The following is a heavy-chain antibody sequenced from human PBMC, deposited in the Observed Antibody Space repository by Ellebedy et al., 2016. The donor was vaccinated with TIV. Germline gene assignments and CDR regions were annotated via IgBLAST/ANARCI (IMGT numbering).Heavy chain of an antibody. D-gene: IGHD2-15*01. CDR1: GGSINSYY. Sequence: MPGGSLRLSCTVSGGSINSYYWTWIRQPPGKGLEWIGYIYDSGSTNYNPSLKSRVTISVDTSKNQFSLKLSSVTAADTAVYYCARPTYRIRLGMDVWGQGTTVTVS. CDR3: ARPTYRIRLGMDV. J-gene: IGHJ6*02. CDR2: IYDSGST. V-gene: IGHV4-59*08.